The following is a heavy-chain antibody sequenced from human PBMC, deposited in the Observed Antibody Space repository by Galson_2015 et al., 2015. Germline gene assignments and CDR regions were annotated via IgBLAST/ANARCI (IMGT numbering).Heavy chain of an antibody. CDR2: IGREAYGGTT. CDR3: SKVCGFCSGGRCPDAFNL. V-gene: IGHV3-49*03. Sequence: SLRLSCAASGFTFRDYTMSWFRQAPGKGLEWVGFIGREAYGGTTDYAASVKGRFSISRDDSKRITFLQMNSLKTEDTALYYCSKVCGFCSGGRCPDAFNLWGQGTMVTVSA. CDR1: GFTFRDYT. D-gene: IGHD2-15*01. J-gene: IGHJ3*01.